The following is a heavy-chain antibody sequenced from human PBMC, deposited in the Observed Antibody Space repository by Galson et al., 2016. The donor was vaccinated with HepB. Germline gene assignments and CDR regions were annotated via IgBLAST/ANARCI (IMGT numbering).Heavy chain of an antibody. Sequence: SLRLSCAASGFTFSSYWMTWVRQAPGKGLEWVANIHHDGREIYYVDSAKGRFTISSDNAKNSLYLPMSSLRADDTAVYYCARDRYYNSSGYYSFYGMDVWGQGTTVTVSS. D-gene: IGHD3-22*01. CDR2: IHHDGREI. CDR3: ARDRYYNSSGYYSFYGMDV. V-gene: IGHV3-7*01. J-gene: IGHJ6*02. CDR1: GFTFSSYW.